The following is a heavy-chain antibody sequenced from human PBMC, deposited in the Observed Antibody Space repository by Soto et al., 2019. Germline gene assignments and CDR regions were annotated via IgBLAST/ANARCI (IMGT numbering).Heavy chain of an antibody. D-gene: IGHD2-2*01. CDR3: ARFLRRRRYCSSTSCYGGVAFDI. Sequence: ASVKVSCKASGYTFTSYDINWVRQATGQGLEWMGWMNPNSGNTGYAQKFQGRVTMTRNTSISTAYMELSSLRSEDTAVYYCARFLRRRRYCSSTSCYGGVAFDIWGQGTMVTVSS. J-gene: IGHJ3*02. CDR2: MNPNSGNT. V-gene: IGHV1-8*01. CDR1: GYTFTSYD.